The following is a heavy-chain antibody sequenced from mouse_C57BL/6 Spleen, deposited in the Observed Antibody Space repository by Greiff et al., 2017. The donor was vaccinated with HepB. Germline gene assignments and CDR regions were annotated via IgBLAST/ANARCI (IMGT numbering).Heavy chain of an antibody. Sequence: VQLVESGPGLVAPSQSLSITCTVSGFSLTSYAISWVRQPPGKGLEWLGVIRTGGGTNYNSALKSRLSISKDNSKSQVFLKMNSLQTDDTARYYCARSGLLGAMDYWGQGTSVTVSS. V-gene: IGHV2-9-1*01. D-gene: IGHD2-3*01. CDR2: IRTGGGT. J-gene: IGHJ4*01. CDR1: GFSLTSYA. CDR3: ARSGLLGAMDY.